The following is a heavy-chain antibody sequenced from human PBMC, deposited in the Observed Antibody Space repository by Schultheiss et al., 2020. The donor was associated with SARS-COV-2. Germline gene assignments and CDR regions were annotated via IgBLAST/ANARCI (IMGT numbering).Heavy chain of an antibody. J-gene: IGHJ6*03. V-gene: IGHV3-30*19. Sequence: GGSLRLSCAASGFTFSSYGMHWVRQAPGKGLEWVAVIWYDGSNKYYADSVKGRFTISRDNSKNTLYLQMNSLRAEDTAVYYCARGAELGGYYYYYMDVWGKGTTVTVSS. D-gene: IGHD7-27*01. CDR2: IWYDGSNK. CDR1: GFTFSSYG. CDR3: ARGAELGGYYYYYMDV.